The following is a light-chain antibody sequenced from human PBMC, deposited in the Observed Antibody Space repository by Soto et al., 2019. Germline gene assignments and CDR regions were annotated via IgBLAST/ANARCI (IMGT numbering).Light chain of an antibody. CDR2: GAS. V-gene: IGKV3-15*01. CDR1: QSVSSN. Sequence: EIVMTQSPATLSVSPGERATLSCRASQSVSSNLAWYQQKPGQAPRLLIYGASTRATGIPARFSGSGSGTELTRTISSLQSDEFAIYYCQQYTNGPPFTFGPGTKVDIK. CDR3: QQYTNGPPFT. J-gene: IGKJ3*01.